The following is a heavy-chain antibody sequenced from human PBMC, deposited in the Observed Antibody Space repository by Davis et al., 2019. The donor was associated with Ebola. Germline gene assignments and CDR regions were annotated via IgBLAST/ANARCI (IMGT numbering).Heavy chain of an antibody. CDR1: GYTFTNYA. J-gene: IGHJ4*02. D-gene: IGHD6-13*01. V-gene: IGHV1-3*01. CDR2: IKGANGNT. CDR3: ARDGGRGSAAAGTCLDY. Sequence: ASVKVSCKASGYTFTNYAMHWVRQAPGQRLEWMGWIKGANGNTDYSQKFQGRVTITRDTSASTAYMELSSLRSEDTAVYYCARDGGRGSAAAGTCLDYWGQGTLVTVSS.